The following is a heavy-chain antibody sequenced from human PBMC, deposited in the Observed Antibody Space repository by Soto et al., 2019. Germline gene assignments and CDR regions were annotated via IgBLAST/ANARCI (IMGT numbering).Heavy chain of an antibody. D-gene: IGHD6-6*01. CDR3: ARSKYSISSFDY. V-gene: IGHV2-5*02. CDR1: GFSLSTDDVG. Sequence: SGPTLVYPTQTLTLTCTFSGFSLSTDDVGVGWIRQPPGKALAWLAVIYWDDDKRYSTSLKSRLTITKDTSKKQVLLTMTNMDPVDTATYFCARSKYSISSFDYWGQGALVIVSS. J-gene: IGHJ4*02. CDR2: IYWDDDK.